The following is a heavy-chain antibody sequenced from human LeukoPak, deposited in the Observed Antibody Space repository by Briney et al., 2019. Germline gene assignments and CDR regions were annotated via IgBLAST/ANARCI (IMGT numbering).Heavy chain of an antibody. D-gene: IGHD2-2*01. CDR3: AKGRGIVVVPAAHFDY. V-gene: IGHV3-23*01. CDR1: GFTFSSYA. J-gene: IGHJ4*02. Sequence: GGSLRLSCAASGFTFSSYAMSWVRQAPGKGLEWVSAISGSGGSTYYADSVKGRFTIPRDNSKNTLYLQMDSLRAEDTAVYYCAKGRGIVVVPAAHFDYWGQGTLVTVSS. CDR2: ISGSGGST.